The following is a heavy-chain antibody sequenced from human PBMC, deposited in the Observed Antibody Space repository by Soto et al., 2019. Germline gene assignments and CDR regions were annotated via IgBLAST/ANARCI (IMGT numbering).Heavy chain of an antibody. CDR1: GFTVSSNY. D-gene: IGHD3-22*01. CDR2: IYSGGST. J-gene: IGHJ6*02. CDR3: AGTYYYDSSGYYHYYYYYGMDV. Sequence: PGGSLRLSCAASGFTVSSNYMSWVRQAPGKGLEWVSVIYSGGSTYYADSVKGRFTISRDNSKNTLYFQMNSLRAEDTAVYYCAGTYYYDSSGYYHYYYYYGMDVWGQGTTVTVSS. V-gene: IGHV3-53*01.